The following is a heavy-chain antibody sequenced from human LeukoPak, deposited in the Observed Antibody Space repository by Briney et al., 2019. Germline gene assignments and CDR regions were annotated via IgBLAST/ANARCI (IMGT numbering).Heavy chain of an antibody. J-gene: IGHJ3*02. V-gene: IGHV4-34*01. Sequence: KTSETLSLTCAVYGGSFSGYYWTWIRQPPGQGLEWIGEINRSGSTDYDPSLKSRVTISLDTSKSQFSLKLSSVTAADTAVYYCARKGATAGGTRAFDIWGQGTMVTVSS. D-gene: IGHD4-23*01. CDR1: GGSFSGYY. CDR3: ARKGATAGGTRAFDI. CDR2: INRSGST.